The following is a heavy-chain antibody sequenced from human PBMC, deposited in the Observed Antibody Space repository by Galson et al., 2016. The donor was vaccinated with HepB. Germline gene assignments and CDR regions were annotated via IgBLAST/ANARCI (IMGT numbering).Heavy chain of an antibody. Sequence: SLRLSCAASGLTFSSYAMSWVRQAPGEGLEWVSSISSRGGRTYYTDSVKGRFTVSRDNSKNTLYVQMNTLRAEDTSVYYCAKGFRPYRSGWERLFEHSYPSYGMDVWGQGTTVTVSS. D-gene: IGHD6-19*01. V-gene: IGHV3-23*01. J-gene: IGHJ6*02. CDR3: AKGFRPYRSGWERLFEHSYPSYGMDV. CDR1: GLTFSSYA. CDR2: ISSRGGRT.